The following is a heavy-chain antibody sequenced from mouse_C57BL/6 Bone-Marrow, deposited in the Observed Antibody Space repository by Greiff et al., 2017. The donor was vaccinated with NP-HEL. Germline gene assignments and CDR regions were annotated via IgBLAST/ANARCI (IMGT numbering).Heavy chain of an antibody. V-gene: IGHV1-81*01. CDR2: IYPRSGNT. CDR3: ARGERVVTTN. J-gene: IGHJ2*01. Sequence: VKLMESGAELARPGASVKLSCKASGYTFTSYGISWVKQRTGQGLEWIGEIYPRSGNTYYNEKFKGKATLTADKSSSTAYMELRSLTSEDSAVYFCARGERVVTTNWGQGTTLTVSS. D-gene: IGHD2-2*01. CDR1: GYTFTSYG.